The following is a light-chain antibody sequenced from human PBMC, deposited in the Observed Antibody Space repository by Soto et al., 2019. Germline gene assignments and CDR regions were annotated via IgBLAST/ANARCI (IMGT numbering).Light chain of an antibody. CDR2: GAS. CDR1: QSVSSSY. Sequence: EIVLTQSPGTLSLSPGERATLSCRASQSVSSSYLAWYQQKPGQAPRLLIYGASSRATGIPDRFSGSGSGTDFTLTSSRLEAEDFVVYYCQQYGSSPSTFGQGTRLEIK. CDR3: QQYGSSPST. J-gene: IGKJ5*01. V-gene: IGKV3-20*01.